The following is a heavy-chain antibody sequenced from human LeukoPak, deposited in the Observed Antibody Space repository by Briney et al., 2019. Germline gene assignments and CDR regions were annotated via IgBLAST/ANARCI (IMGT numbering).Heavy chain of an antibody. CDR3: ARDCGRDAPMDV. J-gene: IGHJ6*02. CDR1: GFTFSNYW. Sequence: GGSLRLSCAASGFTFSNYWMSWVRQAPGKGLEWVANIKQDGSENYYVDSVKGRFTVSRDDAKNSLYLQMNSLRAEDTAVYYCARDCGRDAPMDVWGQGTTVTVSS. V-gene: IGHV3-7*01. D-gene: IGHD3-16*01. CDR2: IKQDGSEN.